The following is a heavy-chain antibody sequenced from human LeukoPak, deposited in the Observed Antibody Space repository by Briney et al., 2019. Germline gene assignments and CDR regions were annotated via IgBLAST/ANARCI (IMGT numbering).Heavy chain of an antibody. CDR2: ISSSSSTI. CDR3: ARKPASYYYDSSGYYYFQH. J-gene: IGHJ1*01. V-gene: IGHV3-48*01. CDR1: GFTFSSYS. D-gene: IGHD3-22*01. Sequence: GGSLRLSCAASGFTFSSYSMSWVRQAPGKGLEWVSYISSSSSTIYYADSVKGRFTISRDNAKNSLYLQMNSLRAEDTAVYYCARKPASYYYDSSGYYYFQHWGQGTLVTVSS.